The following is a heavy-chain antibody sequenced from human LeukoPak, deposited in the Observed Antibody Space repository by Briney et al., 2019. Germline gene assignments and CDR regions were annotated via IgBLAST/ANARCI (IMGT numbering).Heavy chain of an antibody. CDR1: GGTFSSYV. V-gene: IGHV1-69*01. D-gene: IGHD3-9*01. CDR3: ARAEDQGRYFDWLPGFDP. Sequence: SVKVSCKASGGTFSSYVINWVRQAPGQGLEWMGGILPIFGTAIYAQHFQGRLTITADESTNSAYMELNRLRSDDTAVYYCARAEDQGRYFDWLPGFDPWGQGTLVTVPS. J-gene: IGHJ5*02. CDR2: ILPIFGTA.